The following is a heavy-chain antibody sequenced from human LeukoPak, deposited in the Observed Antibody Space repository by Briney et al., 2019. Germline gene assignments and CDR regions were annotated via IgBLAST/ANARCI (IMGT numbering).Heavy chain of an antibody. V-gene: IGHV3-21*01. CDR2: ITSSSTYI. D-gene: IGHD4-17*01. Sequence: GGSLRLSCAASGFTFSRSAMTWVRQGPGTGLEWVSSITSSSTYIYYADSLKGRFTISRDNAKNSLFLQMNSLRAEDTAVYYCARVATVTTDFDYWGLGTLVTVSS. CDR3: ARVATVTTDFDY. CDR1: GFTFSRSA. J-gene: IGHJ4*02.